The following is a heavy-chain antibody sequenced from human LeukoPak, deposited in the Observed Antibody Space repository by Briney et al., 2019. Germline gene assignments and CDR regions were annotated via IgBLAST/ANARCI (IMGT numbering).Heavy chain of an antibody. V-gene: IGHV3-23*01. CDR1: GFTFSNFG. CDR2: ISGSGSTT. J-gene: IGHJ4*02. D-gene: IGHD3-3*01. CDR3: ASVRWYYDFWSGYYFDY. Sequence: AGSLRLSCAASGFTFSNFGMSWVRQAPGKGLEWVSSISGSGSTTYYADSVKGRFTISRDNSKNTLYLQMNSLRAEDTAVYYCASVRWYYDFWSGYYFDYWGQGTLVTVSS.